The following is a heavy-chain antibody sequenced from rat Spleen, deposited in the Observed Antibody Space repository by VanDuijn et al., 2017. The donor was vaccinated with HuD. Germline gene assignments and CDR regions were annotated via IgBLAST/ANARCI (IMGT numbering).Heavy chain of an antibody. V-gene: IGHV5-31*01. CDR3: TRQDYGGYGDY. CDR1: GITFNNFW. CDR2: ISNTGGSI. D-gene: IGHD1-11*01. Sequence: EVQLVESGGGLVQPGRSLKLSCVASGITFNNFWMSWIRQAPGKGLEWVASISNTGGSIYYPDSVKGRFTISRDIARSTLYLQMNSLRSADTATYDCTRQDYGGYGDYWGQGVMVTVSS. J-gene: IGHJ2*01.